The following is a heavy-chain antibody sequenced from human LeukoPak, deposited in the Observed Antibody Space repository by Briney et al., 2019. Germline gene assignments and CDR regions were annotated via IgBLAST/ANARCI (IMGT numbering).Heavy chain of an antibody. Sequence: ASVKVSCKASGYTFTSYYMHWVRQAPGQGLEWMGIINPSGGSTSYAQKFQGRATMTRDTSISTAYMELSRLRSDDTAVYYCARDFEQWLLNWFDPWGQGTLVTVSS. D-gene: IGHD6-19*01. J-gene: IGHJ5*02. CDR3: ARDFEQWLLNWFDP. CDR2: INPSGGST. CDR1: GYTFTSYY. V-gene: IGHV1-46*01.